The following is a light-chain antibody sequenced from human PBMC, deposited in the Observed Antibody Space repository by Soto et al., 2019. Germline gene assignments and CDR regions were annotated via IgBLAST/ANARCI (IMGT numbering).Light chain of an antibody. Sequence: EIVLTQSPGTLSLSPGERATLSCRASQSVSSYLAWYQHKPGQAPRLLISDASNRATGIPARFSGSGSGTDFTLTISSLEPEDFTTYYCQQSYSSPPTFDQGTKVEIK. J-gene: IGKJ1*01. CDR1: QSVSSY. CDR2: DAS. V-gene: IGKV3-11*01. CDR3: QQSYSSPPT.